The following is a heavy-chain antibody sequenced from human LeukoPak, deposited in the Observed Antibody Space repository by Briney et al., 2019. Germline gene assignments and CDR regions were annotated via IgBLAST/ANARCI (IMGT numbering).Heavy chain of an antibody. CDR3: AKGELHFNTCSFDY. V-gene: IGHV3-30*18. CDR2: ISYDGNHR. CDR1: GFTFSSG. Sequence: PGGSLRLSCAASGFTFSSGMHWGRQAPGKGLEWVAVISYDGNHRYYGDSVKGRFTISRDNSRNTLYLQMDSLKTKDTAVYYCAKGELHFNTCSFDYWGQGTLVTVSS. D-gene: IGHD1-26*01. J-gene: IGHJ4*02.